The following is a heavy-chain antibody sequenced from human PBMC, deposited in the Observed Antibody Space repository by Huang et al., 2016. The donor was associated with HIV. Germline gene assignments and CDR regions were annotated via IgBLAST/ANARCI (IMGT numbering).Heavy chain of an antibody. D-gene: IGHD3-3*01. J-gene: IGHJ4*02. V-gene: IGHV3-30*02. CDR1: GFTFGSFG. CDR3: AKDLTYTFGRHFDY. CDR2: IRYDGNNY. Sequence: QVQLVESGGGVVQPGGSLRLSCTASGFTFGSFGMHWVRQASGKGLEWVAVIRYDGNNYYYADSVRGRFTISRDNSKDTLYLQMNRLRPDDSAVYYCAKDLTYTFGRHFDYWGRGTLVTVSS.